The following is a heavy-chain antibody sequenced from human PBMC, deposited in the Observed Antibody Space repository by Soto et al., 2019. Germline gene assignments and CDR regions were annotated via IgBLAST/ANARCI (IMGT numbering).Heavy chain of an antibody. D-gene: IGHD3-10*01. CDR3: AKDGSATPGWAPFDY. V-gene: IGHV3-30*18. J-gene: IGHJ4*02. Sequence: GGSLRLSCAASGFTFSSYGMHWVRQAPGKGLEWVAVISYDGSNKYYADSVKGRFTISRDNSKNTLYLQMNSLRAEDTAVYYCAKDGSATPGWAPFDYWGQGTLVTVSS. CDR2: ISYDGSNK. CDR1: GFTFSSYG.